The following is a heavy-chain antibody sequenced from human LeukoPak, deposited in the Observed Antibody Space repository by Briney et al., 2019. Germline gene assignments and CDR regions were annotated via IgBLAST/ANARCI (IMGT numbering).Heavy chain of an antibody. V-gene: IGHV4-34*01. D-gene: IGHD3-10*01. CDR3: ARHRSEGGYYGSGSYYGFDY. CDR1: GGSFSGYY. CDR2: INHSGST. J-gene: IGHJ4*02. Sequence: SETLSLTCAVYGGSFSGYYWSWIRQPPGKGLEWIGEINHSGSTNYNPSLKSRVTISVDTSKNQFSLKLSSVTAADTAVYYCARHRSEGGYYGSGSYYGFDYWGQGTLVTVSS.